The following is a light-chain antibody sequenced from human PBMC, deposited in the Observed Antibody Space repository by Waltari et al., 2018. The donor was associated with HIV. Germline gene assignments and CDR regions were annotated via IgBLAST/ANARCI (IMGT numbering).Light chain of an antibody. J-gene: IGLJ2*01. CDR2: EVS. V-gene: IGLV2-8*01. CDR1: SSDGGCYNY. Sequence: QSALTQPPPASGSPGQSVTISCTGTSSDGGCYNYVAWYQQHPDKAPKLMIYEVSKRPSGVPDGVSGYSSGDTASRPVSGLQAEGEADYYCSSYAGSNVIFGGGTKLTVL. CDR3: SSYAGSNVI.